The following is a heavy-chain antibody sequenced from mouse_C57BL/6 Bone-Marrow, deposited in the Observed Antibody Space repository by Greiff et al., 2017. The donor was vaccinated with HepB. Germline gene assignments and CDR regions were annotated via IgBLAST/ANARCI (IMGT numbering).Heavy chain of an antibody. CDR3: ARIPYYSNYVAPYWYFDV. Sequence: QVQLKQPGAELVMPGASVKLSCKASGYTFTSYWMHWVKQRPGQGLEWIGEIYPSDSYTNYNQKFKGKSTLTVDKSSSTAYMQLSSLTSEDSAVYYCARIPYYSNYVAPYWYFDVWGTGTTVTVSS. CDR1: GYTFTSYW. J-gene: IGHJ1*03. CDR2: IYPSDSYT. D-gene: IGHD2-5*01. V-gene: IGHV1-69*01.